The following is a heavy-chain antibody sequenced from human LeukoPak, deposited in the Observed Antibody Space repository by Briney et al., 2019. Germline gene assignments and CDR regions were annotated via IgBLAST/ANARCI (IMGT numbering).Heavy chain of an antibody. Sequence: SGTLSLTCTVSGGSISSYYWSWIRQPPGKGLEWIGYIYYSESTNYNPSLKSRVTISVDTSKNQFSLKLRSVTAADTAVYYCARDGGYCSSTNCYDYWGQGTLVTVSS. D-gene: IGHD2-2*03. CDR2: IYYSEST. CDR3: ARDGGYCSSTNCYDY. CDR1: GGSISSYY. J-gene: IGHJ4*02. V-gene: IGHV4-59*01.